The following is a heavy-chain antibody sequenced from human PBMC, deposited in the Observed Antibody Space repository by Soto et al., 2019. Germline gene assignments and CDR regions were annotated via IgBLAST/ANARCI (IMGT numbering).Heavy chain of an antibody. CDR1: GYTFTSYG. V-gene: IGHV1-18*01. CDR2: ISAYNGNT. CDR3: ARETSDVRHYYCYMDV. J-gene: IGHJ6*03. Sequence: ASVKVSCKASGYTFTSYGISWVRQAPGQGLEWMGWISAYNGNTKYAQKLQGRVSMTTVTSTSTAYRELRSLRSDDTAVYYCARETSDVRHYYCYMDVWGKGTMVTVSS. D-gene: IGHD1-1*01.